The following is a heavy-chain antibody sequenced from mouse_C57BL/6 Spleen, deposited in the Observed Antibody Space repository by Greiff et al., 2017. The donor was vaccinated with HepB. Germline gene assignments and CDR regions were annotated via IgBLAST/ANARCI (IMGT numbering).Heavy chain of an antibody. CDR2: IYPGSGST. CDR3: ARGDSYYGVYFDY. Sequence: QVQLQQSGAELVKPGASVKMPCKASGYTFTSYWITWVKQRPGQGLEWIGDIYPGSGSTNYNEKFKSKATLTVDKSSSTAYMQLSSLTSEDSAVYYCARGDSYYGVYFDYWGQGTTLTVSS. J-gene: IGHJ2*01. V-gene: IGHV1-55*01. CDR1: GYTFTSYW. D-gene: IGHD2-12*01.